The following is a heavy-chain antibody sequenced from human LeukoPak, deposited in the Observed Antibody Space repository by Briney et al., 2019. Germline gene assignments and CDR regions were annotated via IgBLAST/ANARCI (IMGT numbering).Heavy chain of an antibody. V-gene: IGHV3-23*01. Sequence: PGGSLRLSCAASGFTFSSYSMNWVRQPPGKGLEWVSVSSGSGTHTYYAASVKGRFTISRDNSNNTLYLQMNSLRAEDTAVYYCAKRAAYSRSSLVLPFDAFDLWGQGTMVTVSS. D-gene: IGHD6-6*01. J-gene: IGHJ3*01. CDR1: GFTFSSYS. CDR2: SSGSGTHT. CDR3: AKRAAYSRSSLVLPFDAFDL.